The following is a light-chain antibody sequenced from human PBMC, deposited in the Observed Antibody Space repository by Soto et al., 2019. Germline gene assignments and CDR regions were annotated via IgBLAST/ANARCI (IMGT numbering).Light chain of an antibody. CDR2: VVS. J-gene: IGLJ2*01. CDR3: SSYTSSSTLMV. V-gene: IGLV2-14*01. CDR1: SSDVGGYNY. Sequence: QSALTQPASVSGAPGQSITISCTGTSSDVGGYNYVSWYQQHPGKAPKLMIYVVSNRPLGISNRFSGSKYGNTASLTISGLQAEDAADYYCSSYTSSSTLMVFGGGTKVPVL.